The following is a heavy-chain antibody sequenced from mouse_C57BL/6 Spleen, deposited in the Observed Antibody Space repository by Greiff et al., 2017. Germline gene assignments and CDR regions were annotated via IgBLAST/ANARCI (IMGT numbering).Heavy chain of an antibody. V-gene: IGHV5-6*01. J-gene: IGHJ3*01. CDR1: GFTFSSYG. D-gene: IGHD4-1*01. CDR3: ARLGRFAY. Sequence: EVQLVESGGDLVKPGGSLKLSCAASGFTFSSYGMSWVRQTPDKRLEWVATISSGGSYTYYPDSVKGRFTITRDNAKNTLYLQMSSLEAEDTAMYYCARLGRFAYWGQGTLVTVSA. CDR2: ISSGGSYT.